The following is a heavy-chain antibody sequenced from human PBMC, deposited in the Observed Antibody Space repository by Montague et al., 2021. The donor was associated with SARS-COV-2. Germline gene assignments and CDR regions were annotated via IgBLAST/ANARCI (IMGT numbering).Heavy chain of an antibody. CDR1: GGSITGYY. CDR2: IYDGGAV. V-gene: IGHV4-59*01. J-gene: IGHJ6*02. CDR3: VRDHPYGGPRGAYDI. D-gene: IGHD4-23*01. Sequence: SETLSLTCTASGGSITGYYWSWLRRSPGKGLEWIAYIYDGGAVNYNPSLGSRVTISTDTSKNQLSLKVNSVTAADTAVYYCVRDHPYGGPRGAYDIWGQGTTVTVSS.